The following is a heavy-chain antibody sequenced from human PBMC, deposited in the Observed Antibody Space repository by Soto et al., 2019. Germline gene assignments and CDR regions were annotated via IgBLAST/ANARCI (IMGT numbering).Heavy chain of an antibody. J-gene: IGHJ6*03. CDR3: ARHKAAGTRYYYYYMDV. V-gene: IGHV4-39*01. D-gene: IGHD6-13*01. CDR2: IYYSGST. CDR1: GGSISCSSYY. Sequence: SETLSLTCTVSGGSISCSSYYWGWIRQPPGKGLEWIGSIYYSGSTYYNPSLKSRVTISVDTSKNQFSLKLSSVTAADTAVYYCARHKAAGTRYYYYYMDVWGKGTTVTVSS.